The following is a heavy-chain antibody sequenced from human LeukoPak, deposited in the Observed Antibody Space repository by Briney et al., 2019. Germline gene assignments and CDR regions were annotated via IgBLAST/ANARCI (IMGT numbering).Heavy chain of an antibody. CDR1: GFTFSDSA. CDR3: AKDKGWVYYYDSSGYYYSDY. Sequence: GGSLRLSCVVSGFTFSDSAMHWVRQAPGKGLEWVSAISGSGGSTYYADSVKGRFTISRDNSKNTLYLQMNSLRAEDTAVYYCAKDKGWVYYYDSSGYYYSDYWGQGTLVTVAS. CDR2: ISGSGGST. V-gene: IGHV3-23*01. D-gene: IGHD3-22*01. J-gene: IGHJ4*02.